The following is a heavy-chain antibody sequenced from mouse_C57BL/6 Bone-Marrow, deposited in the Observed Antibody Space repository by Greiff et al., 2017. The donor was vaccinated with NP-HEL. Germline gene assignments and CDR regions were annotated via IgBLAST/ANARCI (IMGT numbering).Heavy chain of an antibody. CDR2: IYPGNSDP. CDR1: GYTFTSYW. Sequence: VQLQQSGTVLARPGASVKMSCKTSGYTFTSYWMHWVKQRPGQGLEWIGAIYPGNSDPSYNQKFKGKAKLTAVTSASTAYMELSSLTNEDSAVYYCTRRRRTPAWFAYWGQGTLVTVSA. V-gene: IGHV1-5*01. J-gene: IGHJ3*01. CDR3: TRRRRTPAWFAY.